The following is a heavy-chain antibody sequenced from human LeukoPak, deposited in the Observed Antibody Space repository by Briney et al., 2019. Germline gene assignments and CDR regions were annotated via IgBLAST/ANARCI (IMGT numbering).Heavy chain of an antibody. Sequence: ASVKVPCKASGYTFTRYAMQWVRRAPGQRLEWMGWINAGNGSPKYSQNFQGRVTITRDTSASIAYMELSSLRSEDTAVYYCARGNDPDYWGQGTLVTVSS. CDR1: GYTFTRYA. V-gene: IGHV1-3*01. CDR2: INAGNGSP. J-gene: IGHJ4*02. CDR3: ARGNDPDY. D-gene: IGHD3-10*01.